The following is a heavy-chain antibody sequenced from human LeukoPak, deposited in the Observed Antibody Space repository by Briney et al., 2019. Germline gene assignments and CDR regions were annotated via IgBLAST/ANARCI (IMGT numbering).Heavy chain of an antibody. CDR1: GYTFTSYG. D-gene: IGHD3-9*01. Sequence: GASVKVSCKASGYTFTSYGISWVRQAPGQGLEWMGWISAYNGNTNYAQKLQGRVTMTTDTSTSTTYMELRSLRSDDTAVYYCARDVGILTYYYYGMDVWGQGTTVTVSS. J-gene: IGHJ6*02. V-gene: IGHV1-18*01. CDR2: ISAYNGNT. CDR3: ARDVGILTYYYYGMDV.